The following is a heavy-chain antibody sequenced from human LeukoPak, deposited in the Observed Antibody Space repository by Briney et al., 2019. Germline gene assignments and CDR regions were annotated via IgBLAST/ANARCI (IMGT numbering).Heavy chain of an antibody. CDR1: GFTFSSYS. Sequence: GGTLRLSCAASGFTFSSYSMNWVRQAPGKGLEWVSSISSSSSYIYYADSVKGRFTISRDNAKNSLYLQMNSLRAEDTAVYYCARAPRPEAYDTSSYYSPLWSYWGQGTLVTVSS. J-gene: IGHJ4*02. CDR3: ARAPRPEAYDTSSYYSPLWSY. D-gene: IGHD3-22*01. CDR2: ISSSSSYI. V-gene: IGHV3-21*01.